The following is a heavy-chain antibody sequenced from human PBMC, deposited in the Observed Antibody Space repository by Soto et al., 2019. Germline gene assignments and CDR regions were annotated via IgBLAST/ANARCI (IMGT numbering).Heavy chain of an antibody. CDR3: AKDRYYDFWSGYYDFDY. CDR1: GFTFSSYA. J-gene: IGHJ4*02. V-gene: IGHV3-23*01. D-gene: IGHD3-3*01. Sequence: GGSLRLSCAASGFTFSSYAMSWVRQAPGKGLEWVSAISGSGGSTYYADSVKGRFTISRDNSKNTLYLQMNSLRAEDTAVYYCAKDRYYDFWSGYYDFDYWGQGTLVTVSS. CDR2: ISGSGGST.